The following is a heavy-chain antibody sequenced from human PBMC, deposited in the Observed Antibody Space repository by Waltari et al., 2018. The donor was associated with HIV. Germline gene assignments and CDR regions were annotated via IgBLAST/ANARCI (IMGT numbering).Heavy chain of an antibody. J-gene: IGHJ6*02. V-gene: IGHV1-8*01. CDR1: GSTFTSYD. CDR3: ARGLRFLEWLPSGGMDV. Sequence: QVQLVQSGAEVKKPGASVKVSCKAAGSTFTSYDINWVRQATGQGLEWMGWMNPNSGNTGYAQKFQGRVTMTRNTSISTAYMELSSLRSEDTAVYYCARGLRFLEWLPSGGMDVWGQGTTVTVSS. D-gene: IGHD3-3*01. CDR2: MNPNSGNT.